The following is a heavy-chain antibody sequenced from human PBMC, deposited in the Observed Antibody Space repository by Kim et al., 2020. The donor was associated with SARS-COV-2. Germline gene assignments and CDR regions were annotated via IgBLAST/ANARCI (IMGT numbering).Heavy chain of an antibody. CDR1: GYTFTSYA. D-gene: IGHD3-22*01. CDR3: ARGKYYYDSSGYSLDY. CDR2: INAGNGNT. Sequence: ASVKVSCKASGYTFTSYAMHWVRQAPGQRLEWMGWINAGNGNTKYSQKFPGRVTITRDTSASTAYMELSSLRSEDTAVYYCARGKYYYDSSGYSLDYWGQGTLVTVSS. V-gene: IGHV1-3*01. J-gene: IGHJ4*02.